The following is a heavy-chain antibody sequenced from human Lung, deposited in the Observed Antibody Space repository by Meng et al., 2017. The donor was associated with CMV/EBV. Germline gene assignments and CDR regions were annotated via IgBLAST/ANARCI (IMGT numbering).Heavy chain of an antibody. CDR2: ISCYNGDT. J-gene: IGHJ4*02. Sequence: QLQLVQSGAEVKKSGASVRVSCKASGYTFTHHGISWIRQAPGQGLEWMGWISCYNGDTNYAQKLQGRVTMTTDTSTNTAYMDLRGLRSDDTAVYYCARDPSNTSGRYAYFDYWGQGTLVTVPS. D-gene: IGHD6-19*01. CDR3: ARDPSNTSGRYAYFDY. V-gene: IGHV1-18*01. CDR1: GYTFTHHG.